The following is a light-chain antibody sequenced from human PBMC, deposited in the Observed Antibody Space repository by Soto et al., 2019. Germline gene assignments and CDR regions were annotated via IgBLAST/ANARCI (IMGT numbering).Light chain of an antibody. CDR1: QSVSSNY. Sequence: EIVLTQSPGTLSLSLGERVTLSCRASQSVSSNYLAWYQQKPGQAPRLLIYGASSRATGIPERFSGSGSGTDFTLTISRLEPEDFAVYYCQQYGSSPMYTFGQGTKLEIK. CDR2: GAS. CDR3: QQYGSSPMYT. J-gene: IGKJ2*01. V-gene: IGKV3-20*01.